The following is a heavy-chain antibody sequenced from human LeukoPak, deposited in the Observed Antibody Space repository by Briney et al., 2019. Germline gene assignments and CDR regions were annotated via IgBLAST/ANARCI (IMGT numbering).Heavy chain of an antibody. D-gene: IGHD3-10*01. CDR3: ARRGLLGSGTLAFGY. J-gene: IGHJ4*02. CDR2: LNHRGRT. V-gene: IGHV4-34*01. Sequence: SSETLSLTCFVSGGSLNDYSWSWFRQSPGKGLEWIGELNHRGRTDYNPSLTSRVTISIDTSKNHFALTLTSLTAADTAVYYCARRGLLGSGTLAFGYWGQGTLVTVSS. CDR1: GGSLNDYS.